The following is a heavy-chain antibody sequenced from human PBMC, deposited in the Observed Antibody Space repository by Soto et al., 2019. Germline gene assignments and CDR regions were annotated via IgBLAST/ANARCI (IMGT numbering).Heavy chain of an antibody. CDR1: GGSINTYY. CDR3: ARTNYVSDFDY. CDR2: IYYSGST. Sequence: PSETLSLTCAVSGGSINTYYWSWVRQPPGKGLEWSGYIYYSGSTNYNPSLKSRVTISVDTSKNQFSLKLSSVTAADTAVYYCARTNYVSDFDYWGQGTLVTVS. D-gene: IGHD3-16*01. J-gene: IGHJ4*02. V-gene: IGHV4-59*01.